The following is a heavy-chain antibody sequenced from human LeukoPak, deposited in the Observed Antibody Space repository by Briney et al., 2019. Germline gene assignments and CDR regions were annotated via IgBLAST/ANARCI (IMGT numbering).Heavy chain of an antibody. CDR1: GFTFSSYE. Sequence: GGSLRLSCAASGFTFSSYEMNWVRQAPGKGLEWVGRSRGKAQSYSTEYAASVKGRFTFSRDEPKNSLYLQMNSLKIEDTAVYYCTRALQSSDYYLYNWGQGVLVTVSS. CDR3: TRALQSSDYYLYN. J-gene: IGHJ4*02. D-gene: IGHD4-17*01. V-gene: IGHV3-72*01. CDR2: SRGKAQSYST.